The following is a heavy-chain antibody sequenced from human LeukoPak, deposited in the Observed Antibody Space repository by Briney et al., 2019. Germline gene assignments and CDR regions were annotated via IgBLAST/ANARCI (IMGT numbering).Heavy chain of an antibody. D-gene: IGHD2-15*01. V-gene: IGHV3-30*02. Sequence: PGGSLRLSCAASGFTVSSYGMHWVRQAPGKGLEWVAFIRYDGSNKYYADSVKGRFTISRDNSKNTLYLQMNSLRAEDTAVYYCAKDGAILSFHAFDIWGQGTMVTVSS. CDR1: GFTVSSYG. J-gene: IGHJ3*02. CDR2: IRYDGSNK. CDR3: AKDGAILSFHAFDI.